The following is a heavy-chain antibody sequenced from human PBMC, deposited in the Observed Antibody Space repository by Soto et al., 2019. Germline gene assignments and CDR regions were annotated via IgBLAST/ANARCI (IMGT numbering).Heavy chain of an antibody. Sequence: GGSLRLSCAASGFTFSSYAMSWVRQAPGKGLEWVSAISGSGGSTYYADSVKGRFTISRDNSKNTLYLQMNSLRAEDTAVYYCAKVVAPRSYYYYYGMDVWGQGTTVTVSS. J-gene: IGHJ6*02. V-gene: IGHV3-23*01. CDR2: ISGSGGST. D-gene: IGHD6-6*01. CDR3: AKVVAPRSYYYYYGMDV. CDR1: GFTFSSYA.